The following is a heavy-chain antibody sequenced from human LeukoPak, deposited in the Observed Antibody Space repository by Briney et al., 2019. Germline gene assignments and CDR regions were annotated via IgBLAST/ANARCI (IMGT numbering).Heavy chain of an antibody. J-gene: IGHJ5*02. V-gene: IGHV4-4*07. CDR2: IYTSGST. CDR3: ARFVRASSWFDP. CDR1: GGSISSYY. Sequence: SETLSLTCTVSGGSISSYYWSWLRQPAGKGLEWIGRIYTSGSTNYNPSLKSRATMSVDTSKNQFSLKLSSVTAADTAVYYCARFVRASSWFDPWGQGTLVTVSS.